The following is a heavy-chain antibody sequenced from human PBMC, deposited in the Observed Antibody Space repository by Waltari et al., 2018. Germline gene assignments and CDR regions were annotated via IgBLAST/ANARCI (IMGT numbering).Heavy chain of an antibody. CDR1: GFTFGDYA. D-gene: IGHD1-7*01. CDR3: TRGLHDWNYLGRFDY. Sequence: EVQLVESGGGLVQPGRSLRLSCTASGFTFGDYAMSWVRQAPGKGVEGVGFIRSKAYGATTEYAASVKGRFTISRDDSKSIAYLQMNSLKTEDTAVYYCTRGLHDWNYLGRFDYWGQGTLVTVSS. V-gene: IGHV3-49*04. CDR2: IRSKAYGATT. J-gene: IGHJ4*02.